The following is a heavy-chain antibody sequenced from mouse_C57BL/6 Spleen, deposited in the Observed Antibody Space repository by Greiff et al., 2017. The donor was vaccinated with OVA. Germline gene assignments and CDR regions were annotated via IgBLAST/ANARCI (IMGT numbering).Heavy chain of an antibody. V-gene: IGHV1-54*01. J-gene: IGHJ2*01. CDR2: INPGSGGT. Sequence: QVQLQQSGAELVRPGTSVKVSCKASGYAFTNYLIEWVKQRPGQGLEWIGVINPGSGGTNYNEKLKGKGTLTADKSSSSAYMQRSSLTSEDSAVYFCARSGYYCSSLYYFDFWGQGPTLTVSS. CDR1: GYAFTNYL. CDR3: ARSGYYCSSLYYFDF. D-gene: IGHD1-1*01.